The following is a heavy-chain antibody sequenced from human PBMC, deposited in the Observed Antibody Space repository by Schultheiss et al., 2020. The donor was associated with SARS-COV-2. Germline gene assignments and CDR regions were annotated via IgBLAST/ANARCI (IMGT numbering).Heavy chain of an antibody. CDR2: IKQDGSEK. V-gene: IGHV3-7*01. D-gene: IGHD4-11*01. CDR3: ARASTTVSYSVLWYFDL. J-gene: IGHJ2*01. Sequence: GGSLRLSCAASGFTFSSYWMSWVRQAPGKGLEWVANIKQDGSEKYYVDSVKGRFTISRDNAKNSLYLQMNSLRAEDTAVYYCARASTTVSYSVLWYFDLWGRGTLVTVSS. CDR1: GFTFSSYW.